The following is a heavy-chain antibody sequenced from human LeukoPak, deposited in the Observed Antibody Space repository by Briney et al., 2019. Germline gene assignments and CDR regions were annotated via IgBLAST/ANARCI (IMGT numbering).Heavy chain of an antibody. D-gene: IGHD1-7*01. Sequence: GASVKVSRKASGYTFTDFYIHWVRQAPGQGLEWMGWINPNSGGTNYAQKFQGRVTMTRDTSISTAYMELNRLRSDDTAVYYCARDLNGSGTWWGQGTLVTVSS. CDR1: GYTFTDFY. CDR2: INPNSGGT. V-gene: IGHV1-2*02. J-gene: IGHJ4*02. CDR3: ARDLNGSGTW.